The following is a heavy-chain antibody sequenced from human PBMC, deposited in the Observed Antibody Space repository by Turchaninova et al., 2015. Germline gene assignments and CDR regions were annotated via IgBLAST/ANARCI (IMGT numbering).Heavy chain of an antibody. Sequence: QVQLVESGGGVVQPGRSLRLSCAASGFTFSKSGMHWVRQAPGKGLDWVAVISYVGNSKYYADSVKGRFTISRDNSKNTLYLEMNNLRAEDTAVYYCANLYGDSPDYWGQGTLVTVSS. J-gene: IGHJ4*02. CDR1: GFTFSKSG. CDR2: ISYVGNSK. CDR3: ANLYGDSPDY. V-gene: IGHV3-30*18. D-gene: IGHD4-17*01.